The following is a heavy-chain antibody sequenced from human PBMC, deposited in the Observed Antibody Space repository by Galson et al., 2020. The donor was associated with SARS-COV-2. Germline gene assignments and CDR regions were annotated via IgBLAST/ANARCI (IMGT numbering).Heavy chain of an antibody. V-gene: IGHV4-4*02. J-gene: IGHJ6*02. CDR2: IYHSGST. Sequence: SETLSLTCAVSGGSISSSNWWSWVRQPPGKGLEWIGEIYHSGSTNYNPSLKSRVTISVDKSKNQFSLKLSSVTAADTAVYYCARHLEGYCSSTSCYDYYYYGMDVWGQGTTVTVSS. CDR3: ARHLEGYCSSTSCYDYYYYGMDV. CDR1: GGSISSSNW. D-gene: IGHD2-2*01.